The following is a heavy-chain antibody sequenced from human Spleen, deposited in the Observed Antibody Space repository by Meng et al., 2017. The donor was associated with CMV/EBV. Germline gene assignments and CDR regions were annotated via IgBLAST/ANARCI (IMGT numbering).Heavy chain of an antibody. CDR2: ISTSGSTK. CDR3: ARVGKIVGGTLDY. V-gene: IGHV3-48*03. J-gene: IGHJ4*02. Sequence: GGSLRLSCAASGFTFSGYEMNWVRQTPGKGLEWISYISTSGSTKYYADSVKGRFSISRDNAKNSLYLRMNSLRAEDTAVYYCARVGKIVGGTLDYWGQGTLVTVSS. CDR1: GFTFSGYE. D-gene: IGHD1-26*01.